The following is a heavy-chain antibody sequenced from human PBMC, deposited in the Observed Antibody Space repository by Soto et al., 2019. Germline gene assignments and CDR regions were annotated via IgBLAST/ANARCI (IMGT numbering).Heavy chain of an antibody. CDR1: GYTFTSYD. Sequence: QVQLVQSGAEVKKPGASVKVSCKASGYTFTSYDINWVRQATGQGLEWMGWLNPNSGDTGYAQKFQGRVTMTRNTSMSTAYMELSSLRSEDTAVYYCARYYDFWSGSTYYYYGMDVWGQGTTVTVSS. CDR2: LNPNSGDT. CDR3: ARYYDFWSGSTYYYYGMDV. V-gene: IGHV1-8*01. D-gene: IGHD3-3*01. J-gene: IGHJ6*02.